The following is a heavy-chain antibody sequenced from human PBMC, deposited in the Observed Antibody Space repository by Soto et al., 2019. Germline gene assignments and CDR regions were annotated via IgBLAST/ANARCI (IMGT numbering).Heavy chain of an antibody. CDR2: ISWNSGSI. CDR3: VKGGQLLAEGGGY. D-gene: IGHD2-2*01. CDR1: GFTFDDYA. V-gene: IGHV3-9*01. J-gene: IGHJ4*02. Sequence: EVQLVESGGGLVQPGRSLRLSCAASGFTFDDYAMHWVRQAPGKGLEWVSGISWNSGSIGYADSVKGRFTISRDNAKNPLYLQMNSLRAEDTALYYGVKGGQLLAEGGGYWGQGTRVTVSS.